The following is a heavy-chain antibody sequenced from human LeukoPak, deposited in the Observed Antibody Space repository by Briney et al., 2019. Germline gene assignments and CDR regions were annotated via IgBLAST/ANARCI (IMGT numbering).Heavy chain of an antibody. D-gene: IGHD1-26*01. Sequence: GGSLRLSCATPGGTFSSYSFNWVRQAPGKGLEWVSYISSSSRTKYYADSVKGRLIISRDNANNSLYLQMNSLRAEDTALYYCASQSSGSSTRAPDIWGQGTLVTVSS. J-gene: IGHJ4*02. CDR3: ASQSSGSSTRAPDI. V-gene: IGHV3-48*04. CDR2: ISSSSRTK. CDR1: GGTFSSYS.